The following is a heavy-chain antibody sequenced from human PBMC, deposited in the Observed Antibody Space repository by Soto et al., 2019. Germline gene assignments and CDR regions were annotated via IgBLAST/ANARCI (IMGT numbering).Heavy chain of an antibody. CDR2: ISGSGGST. Sequence: PGGSLRLSCAASGFTFSSYAMSWVRQAPGKGLEWVSAISGSGGSTYYADSVKGRFTISRDNSKNTLYLQMNSLRAEDTAVYYCVRPPLVNWYFDLWGRGTMVTVSS. D-gene: IGHD6-13*01. CDR3: VRPPLVNWYFDL. J-gene: IGHJ2*01. CDR1: GFTFSSYA. V-gene: IGHV3-23*01.